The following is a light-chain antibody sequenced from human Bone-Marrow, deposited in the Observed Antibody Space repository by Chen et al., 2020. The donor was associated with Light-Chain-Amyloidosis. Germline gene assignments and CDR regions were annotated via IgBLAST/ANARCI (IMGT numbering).Light chain of an antibody. CDR2: AAS. CDR3: QQTFITPWT. Sequence: IQMTQSPSSLSASVGDRVTITCRASQSISSYLNWYRQEPGKDPKLLIWAASRLHSGVPARFRGSGSGTDFALSITSLQPEDFATYYCQQTFITPWTFGQGTRVEI. J-gene: IGKJ1*01. CDR1: QSISSY. V-gene: IGKV1-39*01.